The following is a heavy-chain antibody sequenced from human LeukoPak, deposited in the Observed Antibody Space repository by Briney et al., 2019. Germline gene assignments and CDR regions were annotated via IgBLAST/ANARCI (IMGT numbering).Heavy chain of an antibody. CDR2: FDPEDGET. D-gene: IGHD2-15*01. V-gene: IGHV1-24*01. CDR3: AKDRGYCSGGSCYYFDY. CDR1: GYTLTELS. Sequence: GASVKVSCKVSGYTLTELSMHWVRQAPGKGLEWMGGFDPEDGETIYAQKFQGRVTMTEDTSTDTAYMELSSLRAEDTAVYYCAKDRGYCSGGSCYYFDYWGQGTLVTVSS. J-gene: IGHJ4*02.